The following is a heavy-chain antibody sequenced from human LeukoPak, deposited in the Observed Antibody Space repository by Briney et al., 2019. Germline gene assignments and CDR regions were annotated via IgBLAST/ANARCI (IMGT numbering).Heavy chain of an antibody. D-gene: IGHD5-18*01. CDR2: IYYSGST. V-gene: IGHV4-39*01. J-gene: IGHJ4*02. Sequence: SETLSLTCTVSGGSISSSSYYWGWIRQPPGKGLEWIGSIYYSGSTYYNPSLKSRVTISVDTSKNQFSLKLSSVTAADTAVYYYARQWIQLSSSNYFDYWGQGTLVTVSS. CDR3: ARQWIQLSSSNYFDY. CDR1: GGSISSSSYY.